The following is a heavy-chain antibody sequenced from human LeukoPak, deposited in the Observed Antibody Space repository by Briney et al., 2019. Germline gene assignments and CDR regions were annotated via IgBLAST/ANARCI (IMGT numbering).Heavy chain of an antibody. D-gene: IGHD1-26*01. J-gene: IGHJ4*02. Sequence: GGSLRLSCAASGFTFSSYAMSWVRQAPGKGLEWVSAISGSGGSTYYADSVKGRFSISRDNSKNTLYLQLNSLRAEDTAVYYCAKLSGSYSDSYYFDYWGQGTLVTASS. CDR1: GFTFSSYA. V-gene: IGHV3-23*01. CDR2: ISGSGGST. CDR3: AKLSGSYSDSYYFDY.